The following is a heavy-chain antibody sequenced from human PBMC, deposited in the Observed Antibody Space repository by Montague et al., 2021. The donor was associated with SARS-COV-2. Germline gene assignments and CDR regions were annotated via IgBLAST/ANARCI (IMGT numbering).Heavy chain of an antibody. CDR3: AREASGGVIDH. Sequence: SETLSLTCTVSGDSITSSFWTWVRQPPGKGLEWIAYMYYGGSTNHTPSLKSRATISVDMSKNQFSLKLSSVTAADTAVYYCAREASGGVIDHWGQGTLVTVSS. V-gene: IGHV4-59*01. D-gene: IGHD3-16*01. J-gene: IGHJ4*02. CDR1: GDSITSSF. CDR2: MYYGGST.